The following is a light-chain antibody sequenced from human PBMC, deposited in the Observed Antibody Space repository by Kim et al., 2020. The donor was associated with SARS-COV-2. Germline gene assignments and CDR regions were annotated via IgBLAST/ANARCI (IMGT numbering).Light chain of an antibody. CDR3: QQYGTTPVT. J-gene: IGKJ4*01. Sequence: EIVLTQSPGTLSLSPGETATLSCRASQSISSALLAWYQQRPGQAPRLLMSAASNRATGIPDRFSGSGSGTDFTLTISRLETDDFAVYYCQQYGTTPVTFGGGTKVDIK. V-gene: IGKV3-20*01. CDR1: QSISSAL. CDR2: AAS.